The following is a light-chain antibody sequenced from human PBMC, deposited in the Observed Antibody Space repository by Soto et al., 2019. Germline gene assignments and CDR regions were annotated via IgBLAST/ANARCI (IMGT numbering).Light chain of an antibody. CDR2: TAS. V-gene: IGKV1-5*03. CDR1: QSISSR. Sequence: DIQMTQSPPTLSASVGDRVTITCRASQSISSRLAWYQQKPGRAPKLLIYTASSLDNGVPKRFSGSGSGTEFTLAISSRQPDELANYFCQQYHSYSSFGPGTKVDIK. CDR3: QQYHSYSS. J-gene: IGKJ3*01.